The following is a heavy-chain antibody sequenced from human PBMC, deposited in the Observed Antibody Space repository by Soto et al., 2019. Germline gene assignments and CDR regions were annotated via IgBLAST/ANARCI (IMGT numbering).Heavy chain of an antibody. D-gene: IGHD6-6*01. J-gene: IGHJ6*02. CDR3: ASQTPPRGAARTFRYYYGMDV. V-gene: IGHV3-33*01. CDR1: GFTFSSYG. Sequence: GGSLRLSCAASGFTFSSYGMHWVRQAPGKGLEWVAVIWYDGSNKYYADSVKGRFTISRDNSKNTLYLQMNSLRAEDTAVYYCASQTPPRGAARTFRYYYGMDVWGQGTTVTVSS. CDR2: IWYDGSNK.